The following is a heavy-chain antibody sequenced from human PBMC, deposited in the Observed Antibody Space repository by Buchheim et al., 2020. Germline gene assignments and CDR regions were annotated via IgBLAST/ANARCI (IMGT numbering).Heavy chain of an antibody. Sequence: QVQLVQSGAEVKKPGASVKVSCKASGYTFTSYYMHWVRQAPGQGLEWMGIINPSGGSTSYAQKFQGRVTMTRDTSKSTGYMELSSLRSEDTAVYYCARDGITMVRGVINYYYGMDVWGQGTT. CDR1: GYTFTSYY. CDR2: INPSGGST. CDR3: ARDGITMVRGVINYYYGMDV. J-gene: IGHJ6*02. D-gene: IGHD3-10*01. V-gene: IGHV1-46*01.